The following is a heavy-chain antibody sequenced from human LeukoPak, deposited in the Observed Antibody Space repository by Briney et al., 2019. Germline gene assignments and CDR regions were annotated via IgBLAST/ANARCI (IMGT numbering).Heavy chain of an antibody. D-gene: IGHD4-17*01. CDR1: GFTFSSYA. CDR3: ARGEWKVTTVPFDY. CDR2: ISSNGGST. J-gene: IGHJ4*02. V-gene: IGHV3-64*01. Sequence: GGSLRLSCAASGFTFSSYAMHWVRQAPGKGLEYVSAISSNGGSTYYANSVKGRFTISRDNSKNTLYLQMGSLRAEDMAVYYCARGEWKVTTVPFDYWGQGTLVTVSS.